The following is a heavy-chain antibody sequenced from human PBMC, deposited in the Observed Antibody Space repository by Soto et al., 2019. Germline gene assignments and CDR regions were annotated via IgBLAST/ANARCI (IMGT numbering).Heavy chain of an antibody. CDR2: ISSSTSHT. V-gene: IGHV3-11*03. D-gene: IGHD1-26*01. CDR1: GFTFSDYY. CDR3: ARIVGARLNDY. Sequence: PGGSLRLSCAVSGFTFSDYYMTWIRQAPGKGLEWVSYISSSTSHTNYADSVKGRFTISRDNAKNSLFLQMNSLRAEDTAVYYCARIVGARLNDYWGQGTLVTVSS. J-gene: IGHJ4*02.